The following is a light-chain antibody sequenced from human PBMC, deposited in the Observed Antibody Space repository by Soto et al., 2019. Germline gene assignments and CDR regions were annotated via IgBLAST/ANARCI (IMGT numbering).Light chain of an antibody. J-gene: IGKJ4*01. Sequence: DIQMTQSPSSLSASIGDRATITCRASQTISNFLNWYQKKPGKAPELVIYAAYSLQSVVPSRFSGSGSGTDFTLTISSLQPEDFATYFCQQSYSTPLTFGGGTKVEIK. CDR2: AAY. CDR3: QQSYSTPLT. CDR1: QTISNF. V-gene: IGKV1-39*01.